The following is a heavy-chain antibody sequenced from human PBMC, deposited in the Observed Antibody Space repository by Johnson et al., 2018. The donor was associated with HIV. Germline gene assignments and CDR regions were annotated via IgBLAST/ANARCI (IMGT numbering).Heavy chain of an antibody. J-gene: IGHJ3*01. CDR3: ARDSTPWGGDYVGYAFDL. CDR1: GFTFSTYW. D-gene: IGHD4-17*01. V-gene: IGHV3-7*01. CDR2: IKQDGSEK. Sequence: VQLVESGGGVVQPGKSLRLSCAASGFTFSTYWMNWVRQAPGKGLEWVANIKQDGSEKYYVDSVKGRFTVSRDNTKKSLYLQMNSLRADDTAGYYCARDSTPWGGDYVGYAFDLWGQGTMVTISS.